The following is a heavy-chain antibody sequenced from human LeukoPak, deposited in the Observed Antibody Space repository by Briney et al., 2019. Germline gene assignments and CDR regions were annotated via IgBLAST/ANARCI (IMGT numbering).Heavy chain of an antibody. D-gene: IGHD6-13*01. Sequence: SVKVSCKASGGTFSSYAISWVRQAPGQGLEWMGGIIPIFGTANYAQKFQGRVTITADKSTSTAYMELSSLRSEDTAVYYCARPNPTSSSWYVWFDPWGQGTLVTVSS. J-gene: IGHJ5*02. CDR3: ARPNPTSSSWYVWFDP. CDR2: IIPIFGTA. V-gene: IGHV1-69*06. CDR1: GGTFSSYA.